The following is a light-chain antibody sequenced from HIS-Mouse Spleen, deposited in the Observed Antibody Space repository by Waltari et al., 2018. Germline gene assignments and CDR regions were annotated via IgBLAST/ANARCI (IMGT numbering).Light chain of an antibody. Sequence: QSALTQPASVSGSPGQSITISCTGPRSDFGSYNLVSWYQQHPGKAPKLMIYEGSKRPSGVSNRFSGSKSGNTASLTISGLQAEDEADYYCCSYAGSSTWVFGGGTKLTVL. CDR3: CSYAGSSTWV. CDR2: EGS. J-gene: IGLJ3*02. V-gene: IGLV2-23*01. CDR1: RSDFGSYNL.